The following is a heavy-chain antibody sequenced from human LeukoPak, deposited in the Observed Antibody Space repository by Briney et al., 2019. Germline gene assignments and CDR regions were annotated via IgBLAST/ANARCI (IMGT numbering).Heavy chain of an antibody. CDR2: ISSSSSYI. Sequence: GGSLRLSCAASGFTFSSYSMNWVRQAPGKGLEWVSSISSSSSYIYYADSVKGRFTISRDNAKNLLYLQMNSLRAEDTAVYYCAGLVVITPYDAFDIWGQGTMVTVSS. D-gene: IGHD3-22*01. J-gene: IGHJ3*02. V-gene: IGHV3-21*01. CDR1: GFTFSSYS. CDR3: AGLVVITPYDAFDI.